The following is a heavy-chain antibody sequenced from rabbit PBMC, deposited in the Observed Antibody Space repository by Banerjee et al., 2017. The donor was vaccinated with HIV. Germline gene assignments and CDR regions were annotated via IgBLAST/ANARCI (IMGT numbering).Heavy chain of an antibody. D-gene: IGHD6-1*01. J-gene: IGHJ4*01. Sequence: QEQLVESGGGLVKPGASLTLTCTASGFDLSRNYYMCWVRQAPGKGLEWIGCIYSGSGRIWYASWAKGRFTISKTSSTTVTLQMTSLTAADTATYFCARAGYAGYGYATGFDLWGPGTLVTVS. V-gene: IGHV1S45*01. CDR2: IYSGSGRI. CDR1: GFDLSRNYY. CDR3: ARAGYAGYGYATGFDL.